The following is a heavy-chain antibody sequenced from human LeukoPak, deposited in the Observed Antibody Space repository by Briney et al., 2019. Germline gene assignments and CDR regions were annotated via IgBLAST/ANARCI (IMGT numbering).Heavy chain of an antibody. V-gene: IGHV3-7*03. D-gene: IGHD3-22*01. CDR2: IKQDGSEK. CDR3: ARASVVVITPEYFQH. J-gene: IGHJ1*01. Sequence: GGSLRLSCAASGFTLSSYWMSWVRQAPGKGLEWVANIKQDGSEKYYVDSVKGRFTISRDNAKNSLYLQMNSLRAEDTAVYYCARASVVVITPEYFQHWGQGTLVTVSS. CDR1: GFTLSSYW.